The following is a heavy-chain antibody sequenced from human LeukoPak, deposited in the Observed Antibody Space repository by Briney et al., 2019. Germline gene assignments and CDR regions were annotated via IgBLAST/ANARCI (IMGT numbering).Heavy chain of an antibody. CDR2: IGGRDGST. V-gene: IGHV3-23*01. CDR1: GFTFSSYG. Sequence: GGSLRLSCAASGFTFSSYGMSWVRQAPGKGLEWVSAIGGRDGSTYYADSVKGRFTISRDNSKNTLYVQMDSLRAEDTAVYYCAKGHYYGSGSLDYWGQGTLVTVSS. CDR3: AKGHYYGSGSLDY. D-gene: IGHD3-10*01. J-gene: IGHJ4*02.